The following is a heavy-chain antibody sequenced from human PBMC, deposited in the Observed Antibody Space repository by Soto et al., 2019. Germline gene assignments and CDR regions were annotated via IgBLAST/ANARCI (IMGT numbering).Heavy chain of an antibody. CDR3: ARISSVDPYGYVNGGLDV. V-gene: IGHV4-59*01. CDR2: FYHSGNS. Sequence: SETLSLTCSVSCGSIRSYYWSWIRQSPEKGLEWIGYFYHSGNSNYNPSLKSRVTISVDTSKNQLSLSLRSVTAADTAVYFCARISSVDPYGYVNGGLDVWGQGTTVTVSS. D-gene: IGHD5-18*01. J-gene: IGHJ6*02. CDR1: CGSIRSYY.